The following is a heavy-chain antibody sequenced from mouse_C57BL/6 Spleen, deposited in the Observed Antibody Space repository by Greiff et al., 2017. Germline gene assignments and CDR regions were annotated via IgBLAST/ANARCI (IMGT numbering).Heavy chain of an antibody. V-gene: IGHV3-6*01. J-gene: IGHJ2*01. Sequence: DVKLVESGPGLVKPSQSLSLTCSVTGYSITSGYYWNWIRQFPGNKLEWMGYISYDGSNNYNPSLKNRISITRDTSKNQFFLKLNSVTTEDTATYYCARVHNWDNYFDYWGQGTTLTVSS. D-gene: IGHD4-1*01. CDR1: GYSITSGYY. CDR2: ISYDGSN. CDR3: ARVHNWDNYFDY.